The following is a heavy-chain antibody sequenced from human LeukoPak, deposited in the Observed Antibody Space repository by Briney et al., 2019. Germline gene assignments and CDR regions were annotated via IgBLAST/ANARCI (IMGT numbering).Heavy chain of an antibody. Sequence: GGYLRLSCAASGFTFSSYAMHWVRQAPGKGLEWVAVISYDGSNKYYADSVKGRFTISRDNSKNTLYLQMNSLRAEDTAVYYCARDRVLSSSWQGNGYYYGMDVWGKGTTVTVSS. J-gene: IGHJ6*04. V-gene: IGHV3-30*04. D-gene: IGHD6-13*01. CDR2: ISYDGSNK. CDR1: GFTFSSYA. CDR3: ARDRVLSSSWQGNGYYYGMDV.